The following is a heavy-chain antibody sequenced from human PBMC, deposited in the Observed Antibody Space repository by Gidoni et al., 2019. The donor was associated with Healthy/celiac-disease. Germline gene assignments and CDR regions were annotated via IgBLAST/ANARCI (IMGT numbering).Heavy chain of an antibody. CDR3: ARALTPKLRFSAFDI. V-gene: IGHV4-30-2*01. CDR1: GGSISSGGYS. D-gene: IGHD3-3*01. CDR2: IYHSGST. J-gene: IGHJ3*02. Sequence: QLQLQESGSGLVKPSQTLSLTCAVSGGSISSGGYSWSWIRQPPGKGLEWIGYIYHSGSTYYNPSLKSRVTISVDRSKNQFSLKLSSVTAADTAVYYCARALTPKLRFSAFDIWGQGTMVTVSS.